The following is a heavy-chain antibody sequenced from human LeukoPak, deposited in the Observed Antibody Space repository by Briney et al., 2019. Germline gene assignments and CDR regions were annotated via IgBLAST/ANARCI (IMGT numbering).Heavy chain of an antibody. J-gene: IGHJ5*02. CDR3: ARLAVAGPFDP. V-gene: IGHV1-18*01. Sequence: ASVKVSCKASGGTFSSYAISWVRQAPGQGLEWMGWISAYNGNTNYAQKLQGRVTMTTDTSTSTAYMELRSLRSDDTAVYYCARLAVAGPFDPWGQGTLVTVSS. D-gene: IGHD6-19*01. CDR1: GGTFSSYA. CDR2: ISAYNGNT.